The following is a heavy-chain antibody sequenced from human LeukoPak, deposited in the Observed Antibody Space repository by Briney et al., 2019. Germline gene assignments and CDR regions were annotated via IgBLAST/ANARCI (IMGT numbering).Heavy chain of an antibody. V-gene: IGHV6-1*01. J-gene: IGHJ6*02. CDR3: SLARSEYHYGMDV. CDR2: TYYRSKWYY. CDR1: GDSVSSISVA. Sequence: SQTLSLTCAISGDSVSSISVAWNWIRQSPSRGLELLGRTYYRSKWYYEYAVSVKSRINISPDTSKNQFSLQLTSVTPEDTAVYYCSLARSEYHYGMDVWGQGTTVTVSS.